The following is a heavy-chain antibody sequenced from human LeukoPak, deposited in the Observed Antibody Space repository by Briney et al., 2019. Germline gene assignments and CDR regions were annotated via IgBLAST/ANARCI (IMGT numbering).Heavy chain of an antibody. CDR1: GFSFSSYE. Sequence: GGSLRLSCAAFGFSFSSYEMNWDRQAPGKGLEWVSYISSGSTIYYADSVKGRFTISRDNAKNSLYLQMNSLRAEDTAVYYCARGFRGSSYNWFDPWGQGTLVTVSS. D-gene: IGHD3-10*01. J-gene: IGHJ5*02. V-gene: IGHV3-48*03. CDR3: ARGFRGSSYNWFDP. CDR2: ISSGSTI.